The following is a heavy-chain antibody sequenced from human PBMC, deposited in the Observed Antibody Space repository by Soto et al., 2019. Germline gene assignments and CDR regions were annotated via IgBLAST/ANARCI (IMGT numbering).Heavy chain of an antibody. D-gene: IGHD2-2*01. Sequence: QVQLQEPGPDLVKPSQTLSLTCSVSGASISSSGYYWIWLRQHPGKSLVWVGYIYNSGSTNYNPSLKSRVNISVDTSKNQFSLKLSSVTAADTAVYYGAKLYCIRNSCYAGAFDIWGQGTIVTGSS. CDR3: AKLYCIRNSCYAGAFDI. J-gene: IGHJ3*02. CDR2: IYNSGST. V-gene: IGHV4-31*03. CDR1: GASISSSGYY.